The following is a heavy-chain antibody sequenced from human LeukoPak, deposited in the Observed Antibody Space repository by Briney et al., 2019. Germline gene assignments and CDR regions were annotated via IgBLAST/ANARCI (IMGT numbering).Heavy chain of an antibody. CDR2: IYSGGST. D-gene: IGHD3-10*01. CDR3: ARALSGRYGMDV. J-gene: IGHJ6*04. V-gene: IGHV3-53*01. Sequence: GSLRLSCAASGFTVSSNYMSWVRQARGKGLEGVSVIYSGGSTYYADSVKGRFTISRDNSKNTRYLQMNSLRAEDTAVYYCARALSGRYGMDVWGKGTTATVSS. CDR1: GFTVSSNY.